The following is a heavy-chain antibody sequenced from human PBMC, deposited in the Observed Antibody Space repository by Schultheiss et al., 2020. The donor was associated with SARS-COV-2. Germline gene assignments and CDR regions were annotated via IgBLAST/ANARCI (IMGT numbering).Heavy chain of an antibody. J-gene: IGHJ4*02. V-gene: IGHV4-61*02. D-gene: IGHD4-11*01. CDR1: GGSISSGGYY. Sequence: SETLSLTCTVSGGSISSGGYYWSWIRQHPGKGLEWIGRIYTSGSTNYNPSLKSRVTMSVDTSKNQFSLKLSSVTAADTAVYYCARVGTTVTTLDYWGQGTLVTVSS. CDR2: IYTSGST. CDR3: ARVGTTVTTLDY.